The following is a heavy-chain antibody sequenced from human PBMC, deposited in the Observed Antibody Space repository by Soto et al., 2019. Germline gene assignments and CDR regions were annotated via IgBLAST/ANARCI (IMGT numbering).Heavy chain of an antibody. J-gene: IGHJ4*02. D-gene: IGHD3-22*01. CDR1: GYPFTNFY. V-gene: IGHV1-46*01. CDR3: ARADYYGSSGYHLDY. Sequence: QVQVAQSGAEVKRPGASVKVSCWASGYPFTNFYIHWVRQAPGQGLEWMGIINPSGGSTAYAQKFLGRVTMTRATSTSTVSMEVSSQRSEYTAVYYCARADYYGSSGYHLDYWGQGTLVTVSS. CDR2: INPSGGST.